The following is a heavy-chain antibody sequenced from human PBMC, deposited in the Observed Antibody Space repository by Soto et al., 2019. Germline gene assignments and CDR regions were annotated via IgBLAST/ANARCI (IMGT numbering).Heavy chain of an antibody. V-gene: IGHV3-74*01. D-gene: IGHD5-12*01. CDR2: ISIGGSET. CDR3: VRGYNGYGNFDY. CDR1: GLTFSSSW. J-gene: IGHJ4*02. Sequence: GGSLRLSCEASGLTFSSSWMHWVRQAPGKGLVWVSRISIGGSETYYADSVKGRFTISRDNARNTLYLQMDSLRAEDTAVYFCVRGYNGYGNFDYWGQGTLVTVSS.